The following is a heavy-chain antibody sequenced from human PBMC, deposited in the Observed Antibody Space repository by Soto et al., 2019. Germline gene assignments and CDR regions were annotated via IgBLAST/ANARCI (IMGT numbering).Heavy chain of an antibody. Sequence: QVQLVESWGGVVQPGRSLRLSCAASGFTFSSYGMHWVRQAPGKGLEWVAVIWYDGSNKYYADSVKGRFTISRDNSKNTLYLQMNSLRAEDTAVYYCAEGSGYYYGMDVWGQGTTVTVSS. D-gene: IGHD2-15*01. J-gene: IGHJ6*02. CDR1: GFTFSSYG. CDR3: AEGSGYYYGMDV. V-gene: IGHV3-33*06. CDR2: IWYDGSNK.